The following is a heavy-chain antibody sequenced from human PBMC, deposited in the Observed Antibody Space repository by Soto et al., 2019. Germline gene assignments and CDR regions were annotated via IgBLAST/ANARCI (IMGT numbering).Heavy chain of an antibody. CDR1: GGSISSYY. CDR2: IYYSGNT. J-gene: IGHJ6*03. CDR3: ARLLGCSVYLTYYYYYMDV. V-gene: IGHV4-59*08. Sequence: QVQLQESGPGLVKPSETLSLTCTVSGGSISSYYWTWIRQPPGKGLAWIGYIYYSGNTNYNPSLKSRVTMAVDTAKNQFFLKLTSVTAADTAVYYCARLLGCSVYLTYYYYYMDVWGKGTTVTVSS. D-gene: IGHD2-15*01.